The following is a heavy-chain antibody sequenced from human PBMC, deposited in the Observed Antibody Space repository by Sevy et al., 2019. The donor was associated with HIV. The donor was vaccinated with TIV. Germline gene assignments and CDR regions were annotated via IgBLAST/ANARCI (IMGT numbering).Heavy chain of an antibody. D-gene: IGHD1-7*01. J-gene: IGHJ6*03. CDR2: IRYDGSNK. CDR1: GFTFNSYG. CDR3: AKVPAGGTTLYFYYYMDV. Sequence: GGSLRLSCAASGFTFNSYGMHWVRQAPGKGLEWVAFIRYDGSNKYYADSVKGRFTISRDNSKNTLYLQMNSLRAEDTAVYYCAKVPAGGTTLYFYYYMDVWGKGTTVTVSS. V-gene: IGHV3-30*02.